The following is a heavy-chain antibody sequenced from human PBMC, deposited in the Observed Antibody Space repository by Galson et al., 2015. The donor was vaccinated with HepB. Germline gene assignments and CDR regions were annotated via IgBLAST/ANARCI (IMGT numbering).Heavy chain of an antibody. CDR1: GFTFSSYA. Sequence: SLRLSCAASGFTFSSYAMSWVRQAPGKGLEWVSAISGSGDSTYYADSVKGRFTISRDNSKNTLYLQMNSLRAEDTAVYYCAKARPLMVRGPSSPTYYFDYWGQGTLVTVSS. D-gene: IGHD3-10*01. J-gene: IGHJ4*02. V-gene: IGHV3-23*01. CDR2: ISGSGDST. CDR3: AKARPLMVRGPSSPTYYFDY.